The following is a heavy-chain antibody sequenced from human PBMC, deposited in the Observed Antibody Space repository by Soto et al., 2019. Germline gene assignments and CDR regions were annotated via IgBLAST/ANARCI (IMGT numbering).Heavy chain of an antibody. Sequence: EVQLVESGGGLGQPGGSLRLSCAASGFTFSDYWMHWVRHAPGKGLECVSRIKRDVSTTNYADSVKGRFTISRDNAKKTLELEKNSLRVEDTADYYGAREAINYYNEEVWGIGSTVTVSS. CDR1: GFTFSDYW. V-gene: IGHV3-74*01. CDR2: IKRDVSTT. J-gene: IGHJ6*03. CDR3: AREAINYYNEEV.